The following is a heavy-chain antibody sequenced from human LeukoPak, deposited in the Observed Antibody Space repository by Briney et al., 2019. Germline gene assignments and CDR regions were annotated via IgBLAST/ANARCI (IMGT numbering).Heavy chain of an antibody. Sequence: GGSLRLSCAASGFTFSSYEMNWVRQAPGKGLEWVSYISSSGSTIYYADSVKGRFTISRDNAKNSLYLQMNSLRAEDTAVYYLSELGITMIGGVWGQRTTVTISS. CDR1: GFTFSSYE. J-gene: IGHJ6*02. V-gene: IGHV3-48*03. CDR3: SELGITMIGGV. D-gene: IGHD3-10*02. CDR2: ISSSGSTI.